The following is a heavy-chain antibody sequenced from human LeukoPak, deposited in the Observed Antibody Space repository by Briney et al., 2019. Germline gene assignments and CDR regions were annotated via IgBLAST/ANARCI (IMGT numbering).Heavy chain of an antibody. CDR1: GFTFSSYW. V-gene: IGHV3-74*01. D-gene: IGHD2-2*01. Sequence: GGSLRLSCAASGFTFSSYWMHWVRQAPGKGLVWVSRINSDGSSTRYADSVKGRFTISRDNAKNTLYLQMNSLRAEDTAVYYCASLVPTDAFDIWGQGTMVTVSS. J-gene: IGHJ3*02. CDR2: INSDGSST. CDR3: ASLVPTDAFDI.